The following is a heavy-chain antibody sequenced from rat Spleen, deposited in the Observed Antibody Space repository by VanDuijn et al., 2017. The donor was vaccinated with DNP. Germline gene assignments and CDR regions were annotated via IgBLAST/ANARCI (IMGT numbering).Heavy chain of an antibody. J-gene: IGHJ2*01. D-gene: IGHD1-4*01. V-gene: IGHV5-22*01. CDR1: GFTFSDYD. CDR2: ISYDGTTT. Sequence: EVQLVESGGGLVQPGKSLKVSCAASGFTFSDYDMAWVRQAPTKGLEWVASISYDGTTTYYRDSVKGRFSISRENAKSTLYLQMNSLRAEDTATYYGARQGTRVYDYWGQGVMVTVSS. CDR3: ARQGTRVYDY.